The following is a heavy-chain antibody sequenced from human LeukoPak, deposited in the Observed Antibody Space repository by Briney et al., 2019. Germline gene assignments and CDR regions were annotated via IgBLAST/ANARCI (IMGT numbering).Heavy chain of an antibody. J-gene: IGHJ4*02. Sequence: SLRLSCAASGFTFSSYAMHLVRQAPGKGLEWVSGISWNSGSIGYADSVKGRFTISRDNAKNSLYLQMNSLRAEDTALYYCAKDETRVATTFDYWGQGTLVTVSS. CDR1: GFTFSSYA. CDR3: AKDETRVATTFDY. V-gene: IGHV3-9*01. CDR2: ISWNSGSI. D-gene: IGHD5-12*01.